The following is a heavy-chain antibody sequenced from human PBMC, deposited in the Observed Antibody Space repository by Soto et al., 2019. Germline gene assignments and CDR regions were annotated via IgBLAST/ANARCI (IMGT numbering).Heavy chain of an antibody. D-gene: IGHD3-22*01. Sequence: WGSQRLSCTASGFSFISNYMSWFRQAPGKWVEWVSVIYSGDSIYYSDSVKGRFTISRDNSKNTLFLQMNSLRAEDTAVYYCARARGYYETSGYSGYYFDYWGQGTLVTVSS. V-gene: IGHV3-53*01. CDR1: GFSFISNY. CDR3: ARARGYYETSGYSGYYFDY. CDR2: IYSGDSI. J-gene: IGHJ4*02.